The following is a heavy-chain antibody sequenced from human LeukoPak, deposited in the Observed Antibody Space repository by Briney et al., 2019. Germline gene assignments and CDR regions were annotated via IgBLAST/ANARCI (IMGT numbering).Heavy chain of an antibody. Sequence: SETLSLTCTVSGGSISSGDYYWSWIRQPPGKGLEWIGYIYYSGSTYYNPSLKSRVTISVDTSKNQFSLKLSSVTAADTAVYYCASDPERVRWAFDIWGQGTMVTVSS. CDR1: GGSISSGDYY. J-gene: IGHJ3*02. CDR2: IYYSGST. CDR3: ASDPERVRWAFDI. V-gene: IGHV4-30-4*01. D-gene: IGHD1-1*01.